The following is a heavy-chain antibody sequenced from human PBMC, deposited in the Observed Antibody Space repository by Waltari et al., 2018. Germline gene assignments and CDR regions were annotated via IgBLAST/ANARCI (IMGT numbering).Heavy chain of an antibody. CDR2: ISWNRGSI. CDR1: GFTFDDYA. J-gene: IGHJ4*02. CDR3: AKDRGADYYGSGSYFGY. Sequence: EVQLVESGGGLVQPGRSLRLSCAASGFTFDDYAMHWVRQAPGKGLEWVSGISWNRGSIGYADSGKGRFTISRDNAKNSLYLQMNSLRAEDMALYYCAKDRGADYYGSGSYFGYWGQGTLVTVSS. V-gene: IGHV3-9*03. D-gene: IGHD3-10*01.